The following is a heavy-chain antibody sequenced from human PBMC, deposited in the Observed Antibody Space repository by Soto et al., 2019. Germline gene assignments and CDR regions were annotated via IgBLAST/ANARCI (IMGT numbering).Heavy chain of an antibody. V-gene: IGHV1-18*01. CDR3: ARDLNLGLAAE. CDR2: ISAYNGNT. CDR1: GYTFTSYA. J-gene: IGHJ4*02. Sequence: ASVKVSCKASGYTFTSYAISWVRQAPGQGLEWMGWISAYNGNTNYAQKLQGRVTMSTDTSTSTAYMELRSLRSDDTAVYYCARDLNLGLAAEWGQGTLVTVSS. D-gene: IGHD6-13*01.